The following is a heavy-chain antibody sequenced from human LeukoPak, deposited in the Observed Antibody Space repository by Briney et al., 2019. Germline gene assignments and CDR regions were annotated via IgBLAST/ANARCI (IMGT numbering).Heavy chain of an antibody. D-gene: IGHD3-10*01. Sequence: SETLSLTCTVSGGSITNCYWSWIREPPGKGLEWIGYIYYSGSTNYNPSLKSRVTISVDTSKNQFSLKLSSVTAADTAVYYCARRYYSFDAFEIWGQGTMVTVSS. V-gene: IGHV4-59*08. CDR2: IYYSGST. J-gene: IGHJ3*02. CDR3: ARRYYSFDAFEI. CDR1: GGSITNCY.